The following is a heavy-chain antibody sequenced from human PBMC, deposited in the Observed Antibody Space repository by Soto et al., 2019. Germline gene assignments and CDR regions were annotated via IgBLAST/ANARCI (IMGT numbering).Heavy chain of an antibody. CDR2: IYHSGST. J-gene: IGHJ3*02. CDR3: ARSDRCDSSGYDI. V-gene: IGHV4-30-2*01. D-gene: IGHD3-22*01. CDR1: GGSISSDGYS. Sequence: PSETLSLTCAVSGGSISSDGYSWSWIRQPPGKGLDWIGYIYHSGSTYYNPSLKSRVTISVDRTKNQFSLKLSSVTAADTAVYYCARSDRCDSSGYDIWGQGTMVTVSS.